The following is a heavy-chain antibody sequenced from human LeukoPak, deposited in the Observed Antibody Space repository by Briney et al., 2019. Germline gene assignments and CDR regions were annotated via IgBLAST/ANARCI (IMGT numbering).Heavy chain of an antibody. D-gene: IGHD2-15*01. CDR1: GYTFSSYS. Sequence: GGSLRLSCTASGYTFSSYSMIWVRQAPGQGLEWISSISTCSGNTYYADSVKGRFTITRDNAKNTAYLQMNSLRAEDTAVYYCARDPTDIVVVVAATPVDYWGQGTLVTVSS. CDR3: ARDPTDIVVVVAATPVDY. V-gene: IGHV3-21*01. J-gene: IGHJ4*02. CDR2: ISTCSGNT.